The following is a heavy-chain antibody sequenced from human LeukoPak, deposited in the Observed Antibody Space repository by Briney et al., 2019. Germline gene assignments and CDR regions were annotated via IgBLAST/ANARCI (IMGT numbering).Heavy chain of an antibody. CDR2: IYYSGSS. Sequence: PSETLSLTCTVSGGSISSGDYYWTWIRQPPGKGLEWIGYIYYSGSSYYNPSLKSRLTISVDTSKNRFSLKLNSVTAADTAVYYCARGLGSSWYGDWGQGTLVTVSS. D-gene: IGHD6-13*01. J-gene: IGHJ4*02. V-gene: IGHV4-30-4*02. CDR1: GGSISSGDYY. CDR3: ARGLGSSWYGD.